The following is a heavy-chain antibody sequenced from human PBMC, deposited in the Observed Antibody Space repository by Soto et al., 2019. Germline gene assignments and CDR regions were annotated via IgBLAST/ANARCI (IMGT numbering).Heavy chain of an antibody. V-gene: IGHV3-48*03. D-gene: IGHD6-13*01. CDR1: GFSFSNYE. CDR3: ARDRAAGSY. CDR2: ISSGGNTI. Sequence: EVQLVESGGGLVQPGGSLRLSCAASGFSFSNYEMNWVRQAPGKGLEWVAYISSGGNTIHYADSVRGRFTVSRDNAKNSLYLQMNSLRVEDTALYYCARDRAAGSYWGQGTLVTVSS. J-gene: IGHJ4*02.